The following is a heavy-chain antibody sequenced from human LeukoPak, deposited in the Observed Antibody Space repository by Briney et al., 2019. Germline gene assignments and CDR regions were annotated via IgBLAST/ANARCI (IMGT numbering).Heavy chain of an antibody. V-gene: IGHV4-61*08. CDR1: GGSISSGGYY. Sequence: PSETLSLTCTVSGGSISSGGYYWSWIRQPPGKGLEWIGYIYYSGSTNYNPSLKSRVTISVDTSKNQFSLKVSSVTAADTAVYYCARGYGIGAFDIWGQGTMVTVSS. CDR3: ARGYGIGAFDI. CDR2: IYYSGST. J-gene: IGHJ3*02. D-gene: IGHD5-12*01.